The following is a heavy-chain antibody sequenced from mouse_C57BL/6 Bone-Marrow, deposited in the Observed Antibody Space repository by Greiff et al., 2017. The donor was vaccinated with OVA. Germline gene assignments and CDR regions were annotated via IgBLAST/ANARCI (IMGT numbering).Heavy chain of an antibody. CDR1: GYSITSGYY. CDR3: ARRIPTVVEDWYFDV. CDR2: ISYDGSN. J-gene: IGHJ1*03. V-gene: IGHV3-6*01. Sequence: EVQVVESGPGLVKPSQSLSLTCSVTGYSITSGYYWNWIRQFPGNKLEWMGYISYDGSNNYNPSLKNRISITRDTSKNQFFLKLNSVTTEDTATYYCARRIPTVVEDWYFDVWGTGTTVTVSS. D-gene: IGHD1-1*01.